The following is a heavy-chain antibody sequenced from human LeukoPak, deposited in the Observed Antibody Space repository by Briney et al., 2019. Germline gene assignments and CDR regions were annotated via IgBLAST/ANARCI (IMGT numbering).Heavy chain of an antibody. J-gene: IGHJ4*02. Sequence: GGSLRLSCAASGFTFSSYSMNWVRQAPGKGLEWVSSISSSSSYIYYADSVKGRFTISRDNAKNSLYLQMNSLRAEDTAVYYCAREGYNYGEGDYWGQGTLVTVSS. CDR2: ISSSSSYI. CDR1: GFTFSSYS. V-gene: IGHV3-21*01. D-gene: IGHD5-18*01. CDR3: AREGYNYGEGDY.